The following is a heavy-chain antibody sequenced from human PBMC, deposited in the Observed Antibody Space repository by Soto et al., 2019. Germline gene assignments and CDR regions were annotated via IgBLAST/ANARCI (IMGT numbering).Heavy chain of an antibody. CDR2: IWYDGSNK. Sequence: GGSLRLSCAASGFTFSSYGMHWVRQAPGKGLEWVAVIWYDGSNKYYADSVKGRFTISRDNSKNTLYLQMNSLRAEDTAVYYCARDLRSAMCSTSCYGFDYWGQGTLVTVSS. CDR3: ARDLRSAMCSTSCYGFDY. V-gene: IGHV3-33*08. CDR1: GFTFSSYG. J-gene: IGHJ4*02. D-gene: IGHD2-2*01.